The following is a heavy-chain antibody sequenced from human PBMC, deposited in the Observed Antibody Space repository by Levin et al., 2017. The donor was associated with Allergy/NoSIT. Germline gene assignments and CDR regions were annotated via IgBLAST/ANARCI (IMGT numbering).Heavy chain of an antibody. D-gene: IGHD6-6*01. CDR1: GFTFSTYW. CDR3: ARGIAGRADFFDS. Sequence: GESLKISCAASGFTFSTYWMNWVRQAPGKGLEWVANIKQGGSEKYYVDSVKGRFTISRDNAQSSLYLHMNSLRAEDTAVYFCARGIAGRADFFDSWGQGTLVTVSS. CDR2: IKQGGSEK. J-gene: IGHJ4*02. V-gene: IGHV3-7*01.